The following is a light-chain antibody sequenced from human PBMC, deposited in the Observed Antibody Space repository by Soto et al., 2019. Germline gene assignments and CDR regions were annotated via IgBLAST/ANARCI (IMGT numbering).Light chain of an antibody. CDR3: QQYYSTPPT. J-gene: IGKJ1*01. Sequence: DIVMTQSPDSLAVSLGGRATINCKSSQSVLYSSNNKNYLAWYQQKPGQPPKLLIYWASTREFGVPDRFSGSGSGTDFTLTISSLQAEDVAVYYCQQYYSTPPTFGQGTKVDIK. V-gene: IGKV4-1*01. CDR1: QSVLYSSNNKNY. CDR2: WAS.